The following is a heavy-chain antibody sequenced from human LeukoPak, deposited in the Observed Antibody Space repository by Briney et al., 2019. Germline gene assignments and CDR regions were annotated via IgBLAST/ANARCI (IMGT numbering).Heavy chain of an antibody. J-gene: IGHJ4*02. V-gene: IGHV1-2*02. Sequence: ASVKVSCKASGYTFTGYYMHWVRQAPGQGLEWMGWINLKSGGTNYVQKFQGRVTMTRDTSISTAYMELSRMRSDDTAVYYCARDLIVGATCFDYWGQGTLVTVSS. CDR1: GYTFTGYY. D-gene: IGHD1-26*01. CDR2: INLKSGGT. CDR3: ARDLIVGATCFDY.